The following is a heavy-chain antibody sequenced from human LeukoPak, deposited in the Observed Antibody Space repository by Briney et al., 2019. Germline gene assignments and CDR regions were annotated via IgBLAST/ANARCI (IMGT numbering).Heavy chain of an antibody. CDR2: IIPIFGTA. V-gene: IGHV1-69*13. CDR1: GGTFSSYA. J-gene: IGHJ3*02. Sequence: SVKVSCKASGGTFSSYAISWVRQAPGQGLEWMGGIIPIFGTANYAQKFQGRVTITADESTSTVYMELSSLRSEDTAVYYCARDEASRSAFDIWGQGTMVTVSS. CDR3: ARDEASRSAFDI. D-gene: IGHD2-2*01.